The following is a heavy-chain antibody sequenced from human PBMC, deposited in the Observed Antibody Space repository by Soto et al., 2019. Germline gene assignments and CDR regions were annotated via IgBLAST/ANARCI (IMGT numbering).Heavy chain of an antibody. CDR3: TTNSVTNFYYYGMEV. CDR2: IKTNIDGGRI. J-gene: IGHJ6*02. V-gene: IGHV3-15*01. Sequence: EVQLVESGGGLVKPGGSLRLSCEGSGFTFSNGWMTWVRQAPGKGLEWVGRIKTNIDGGRIDYAAPVKGRFTISRDDSKNTLYLQMNSLKTEDTAVYYCTTNSVTNFYYYGMEVWGRGTTVTVSS. CDR1: GFTFSNGW.